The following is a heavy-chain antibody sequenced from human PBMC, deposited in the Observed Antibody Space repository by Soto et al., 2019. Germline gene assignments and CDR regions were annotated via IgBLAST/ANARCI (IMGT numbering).Heavy chain of an antibody. D-gene: IGHD2-21*02. CDR2: INHSGST. Sequence: QVQLQQWGAGLLKPSETLSLTCAVYGGSFSGYYCSWIRQPPGKGLEWIGEINHSGSTNYNPSLKSRVTISVDTSKNQFSLKLSSVTAADTAVYYCARRPGGNSAIDYWGQGTLVTVSS. CDR3: ARRPGGNSAIDY. J-gene: IGHJ4*02. CDR1: GGSFSGYY. V-gene: IGHV4-34*01.